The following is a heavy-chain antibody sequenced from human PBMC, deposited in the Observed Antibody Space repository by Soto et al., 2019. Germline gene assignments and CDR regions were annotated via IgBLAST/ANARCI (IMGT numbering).Heavy chain of an antibody. V-gene: IGHV2-5*02. D-gene: IGHD3-10*01. CDR2: IYWDDDK. CDR3: AHALRLLWFGDAVGAFDI. CDR1: RFSLSTSGVG. J-gene: IGHJ3*02. Sequence: QITLKESGPTLVKPTQTLTLTCTFSRFSLSTSGVGVGWIRQPPGKALEWLALIYWDDDKRYSPSLKSRLTITKDTSKNQVVLTMTNMDPVDTATYYCAHALRLLWFGDAVGAFDIWGQGTMVTVSS.